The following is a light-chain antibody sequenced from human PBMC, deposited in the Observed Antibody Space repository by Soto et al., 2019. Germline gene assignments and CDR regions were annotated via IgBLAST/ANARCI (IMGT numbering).Light chain of an antibody. CDR2: GAS. CDR3: QQYGSSPRT. V-gene: IGKV3-20*01. J-gene: IGKJ1*01. Sequence: EIVLTQSPGTLSLSPGERATLSCRASQSVSSNSLAWYQQRPGQAPRLLIYGASSRATGIPDRFSGSGSGTDFTLTFSRLEPEDFAVYYCQQYGSSPRTFGQGTKVEIK. CDR1: QSVSSNS.